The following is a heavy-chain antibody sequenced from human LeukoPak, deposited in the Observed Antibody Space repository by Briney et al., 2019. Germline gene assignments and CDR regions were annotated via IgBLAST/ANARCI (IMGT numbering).Heavy chain of an antibody. J-gene: IGHJ5*02. V-gene: IGHV1-18*01. CDR2: SSAYNGNT. CDR1: GYSFTSYG. D-gene: IGHD2-8*01. CDR3: ARIPDIVLMVYAAPRYNWFDP. Sequence: GASVKVSCKASGYSFTSYGINWVRQAPGQGLEWMGWSSAYNGNTNYAQKLQGRVTMTTDTSTSTAYMELRSPRSDDTAVYYCARIPDIVLMVYAAPRYNWFDPWGQGTLVTVSS.